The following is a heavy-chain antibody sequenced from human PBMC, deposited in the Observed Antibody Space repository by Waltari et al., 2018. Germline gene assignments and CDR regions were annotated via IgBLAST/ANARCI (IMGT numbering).Heavy chain of an antibody. CDR2: INPNSGGT. CDR3: ARVVFKGPSYGMDV. Sequence: QVQLVQSVAEVKKPGASVKVSCKASGYTFTGYYMHWVRQAPGQGLEWMGRINPNSGGTNYAQKFQGRVTMTRDTSISTAYMELSRLRSDDTAVYYCARVVFKGPSYGMDVWGQGTTVTVSS. CDR1: GYTFTGYY. D-gene: IGHD3-16*01. V-gene: IGHV1-2*06. J-gene: IGHJ6*02.